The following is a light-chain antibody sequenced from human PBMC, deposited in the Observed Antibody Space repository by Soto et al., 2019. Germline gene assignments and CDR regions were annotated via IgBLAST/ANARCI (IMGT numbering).Light chain of an antibody. CDR1: ESVSSTS. Sequence: EMVLTQSPGTLSLSPGERATLSCRASESVSSTSLAWYQQKPGQAPRLLMYGVSSRATGIPDRFSGSGSGTDFTLTINRLEPEDFAVYFCQQYDNSVWTFGQGTKVEIK. J-gene: IGKJ1*01. V-gene: IGKV3-20*01. CDR2: GVS. CDR3: QQYDNSVWT.